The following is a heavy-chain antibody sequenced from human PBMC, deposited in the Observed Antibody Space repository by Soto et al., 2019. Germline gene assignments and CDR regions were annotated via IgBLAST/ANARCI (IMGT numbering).Heavy chain of an antibody. D-gene: IGHD3-22*01. CDR1: GFTFSSYA. CDR3: AKDTAPDYYDSHDLDY. J-gene: IGHJ4*02. CDR2: ISGSGGST. Sequence: PGGSLRLSCAASGFTFSSYAMSWVRQAPGKGLEWVSAISGSGGSTYYADSVKGRFTTSRDNSKNTLYLQMNSLRAEDTAVYYCAKDTAPDYYDSHDLDYWGQGTLVTVSS. V-gene: IGHV3-23*01.